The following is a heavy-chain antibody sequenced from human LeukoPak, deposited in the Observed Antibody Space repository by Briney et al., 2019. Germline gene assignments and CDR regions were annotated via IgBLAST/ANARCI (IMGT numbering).Heavy chain of an antibody. Sequence: SETLSLTCTVSGGSISSYYWSWIRQPAGKGLGWIGRIYTSGSTNYNPSLKSRVTMSVDTSKNQFSLKLSSVTAADTAVYYCPRALLDYDILTGYSHWGQGTLVTVSS. CDR2: IYTSGST. J-gene: IGHJ4*02. CDR1: GGSISSYY. D-gene: IGHD3-9*01. V-gene: IGHV4-4*07. CDR3: PRALLDYDILTGYSH.